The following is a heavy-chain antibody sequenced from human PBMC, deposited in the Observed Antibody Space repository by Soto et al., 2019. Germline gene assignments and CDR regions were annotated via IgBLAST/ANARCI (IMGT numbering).Heavy chain of an antibody. CDR1: GDYIHVGGYY. J-gene: IGHJ5*02. CDR3: GRDLTSNANCIDP. Sequence: SETLSLTCSVSGDYIHVGGYYWTWIRQRPGKGLEWMGYIYYTGKTYYNPPLESRLTMSVDRSKNQFSLRLTSVTAADTAVYFCGRDLTSNANCIDPWGQGTLVTVSS. D-gene: IGHD2-2*01. V-gene: IGHV4-30-4*01. CDR2: IYYTGKT.